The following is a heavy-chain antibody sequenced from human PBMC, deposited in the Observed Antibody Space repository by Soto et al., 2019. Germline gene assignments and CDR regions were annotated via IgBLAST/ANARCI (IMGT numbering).Heavy chain of an antibody. CDR3: ARAPYYYGSGSYSFDY. V-gene: IGHV4-34*01. J-gene: IGHJ4*02. CDR2: INHSGST. Sequence: KPSETLSLTCAVYGGSFSGYYWSWIRQPPGKGLEWIGEINHSGSTNYNPSLKSRVTISVDTSKNQFSLKLSSVTAAGTAVYYCARAPYYYGSGSYSFDYWGQGTLVTVSS. D-gene: IGHD3-10*01. CDR1: GGSFSGYY.